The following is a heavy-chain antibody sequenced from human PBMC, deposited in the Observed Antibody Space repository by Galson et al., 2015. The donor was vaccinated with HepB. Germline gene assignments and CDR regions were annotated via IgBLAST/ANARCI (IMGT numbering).Heavy chain of an antibody. V-gene: IGHV3-74*01. CDR3: AREDSFNYGFYYFDC. Sequence: SLRLSCAASGFTFSNYWMHWVRQAPGKGLVWVSRINSDGSNIIYADSVKGRFTISRDNAKNTLYLQMNSLRAEGTAVYYCAREDSFNYGFYYFDCWGQGSLVTVSS. J-gene: IGHJ4*02. CDR1: GFTFSNYW. D-gene: IGHD3-10*01. CDR2: INSDGSNI.